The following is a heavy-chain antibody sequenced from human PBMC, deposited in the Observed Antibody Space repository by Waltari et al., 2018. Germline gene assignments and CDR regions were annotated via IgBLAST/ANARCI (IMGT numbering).Heavy chain of an antibody. V-gene: IGHV3-30*18. CDR1: GFTFSSYG. CDR3: AKVSGSIRDRRGSPPGDY. D-gene: IGHD3-10*01. J-gene: IGHJ4*02. CDR2: ISYDGSNK. Sequence: QVHLVESGGGVVQPGRSLRLSCAASGFTFSSYGMHWVRQAPGKGLEGVALISYDGSNKYYADSVKGRFTIARDNSKNTLYLQRSSLRAEDTAVYYCAKVSGSIRDRRGSPPGDYWGQGTLVTVSS.